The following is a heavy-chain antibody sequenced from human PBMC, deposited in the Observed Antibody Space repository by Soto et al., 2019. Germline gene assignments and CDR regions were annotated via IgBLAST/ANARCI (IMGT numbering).Heavy chain of an antibody. J-gene: IGHJ6*02. V-gene: IGHV3-23*01. CDR1: RLTFSKFA. Sequence: GGSVRLSXAASRLTFSKFAMSWVRQAPGKGLEWVSAISSGGETTYYADSVKGQFTISRDNSKNTLDLQMNSLRAEDTAVYYCAKGPTIFGVVISFQYYYGMDVWGQGTTVTVSS. D-gene: IGHD3-3*01. CDR2: ISSGGETT. CDR3: AKGPTIFGVVISFQYYYGMDV.